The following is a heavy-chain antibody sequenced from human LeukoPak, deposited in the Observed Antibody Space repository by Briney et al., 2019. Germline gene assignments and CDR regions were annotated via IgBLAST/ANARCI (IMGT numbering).Heavy chain of an antibody. J-gene: IGHJ4*02. V-gene: IGHV3-48*03. CDR2: ISSSGSTI. CDR3: ARSAVTLDY. Sequence: PGGSLRLPCAASGFTFRSYEMNWVRPAPGKGLEWVSYISSSGSTIYYADSVKGRFTISRDNAKNSLYLQMNSPRAEDTAVYYCARSAVTLDYWGQGTLVTVSS. D-gene: IGHD4-17*01. CDR1: GFTFRSYE.